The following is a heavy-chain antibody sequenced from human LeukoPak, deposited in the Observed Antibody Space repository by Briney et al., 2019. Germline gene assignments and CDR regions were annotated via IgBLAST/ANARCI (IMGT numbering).Heavy chain of an antibody. CDR2: ISAYNGNT. Sequence: ASVKISCKASGYTFTSYGTSWVRQAPGQGLEWMGWISAYNGNTNYAQKLQGRVTMTTDTSTSTAYMELRSLRSDDTAVYYCARSDRADYYYYYMDVWGKGTTVTVSS. CDR3: ARSDRADYYYYYMDV. J-gene: IGHJ6*03. D-gene: IGHD3-22*01. V-gene: IGHV1-18*01. CDR1: GYTFTSYG.